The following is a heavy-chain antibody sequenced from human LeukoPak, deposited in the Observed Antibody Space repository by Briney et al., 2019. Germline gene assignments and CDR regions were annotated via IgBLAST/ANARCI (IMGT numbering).Heavy chain of an antibody. D-gene: IGHD6-6*01. CDR1: GFTFNSYE. V-gene: IGHV3-48*03. J-gene: IGHJ6*03. CDR2: ISSSGSTT. Sequence: PGGSLRLSCAASGFTFNSYEMNWVRQAPGKGLEWISYISSSGSTTYYADSVKGRFTISRDNAKNSLYLQMNSLRVEDTALYYCARGKRARPPFYYYYYYMDVWGKGTTVTVSS. CDR3: ARGKRARPPFYYYYYYMDV.